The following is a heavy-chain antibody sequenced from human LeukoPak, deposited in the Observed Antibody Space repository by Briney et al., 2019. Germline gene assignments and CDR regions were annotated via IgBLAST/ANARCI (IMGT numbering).Heavy chain of an antibody. Sequence: PGGSLRLSCAASGFTFSSYWMHWVRQAPGKGLEWVSAISSSSTYYADSVKGRFTISRDNSKNTLYLQMNSLRADDTAIYYCAKDRGGPFDYWGQGTLVTVSS. J-gene: IGHJ4*02. CDR2: ISSSST. CDR1: GFTFSSYW. D-gene: IGHD3-10*01. V-gene: IGHV3-23*01. CDR3: AKDRGGPFDY.